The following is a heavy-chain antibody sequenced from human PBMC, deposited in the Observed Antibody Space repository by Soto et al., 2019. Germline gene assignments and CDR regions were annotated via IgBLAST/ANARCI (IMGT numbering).Heavy chain of an antibody. J-gene: IGHJ5*02. CDR2: INAGNGNT. CDR3: ARDRVAAAGSGHWFDP. CDR1: GYTFTSYA. Sequence: QVQLVQSGAEVKKPGASVKVSCKASGYTFTSYAMHWVRQAPGQRLEWMGWINAGNGNTKYSQKFRGRVTITRDTSASTAYMELSSLRSEDTAVYYCARDRVAAAGSGHWFDPWGQGTLVTVSS. D-gene: IGHD6-13*01. V-gene: IGHV1-3*01.